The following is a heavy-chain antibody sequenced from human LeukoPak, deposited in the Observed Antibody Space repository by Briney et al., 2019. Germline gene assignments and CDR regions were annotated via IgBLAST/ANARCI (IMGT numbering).Heavy chain of an antibody. Sequence: GGSLRLSCAASGFTFNNYAMSWVRQAPGKGLEWVSAISGSGASTYYADSVKGRFTISRDNSKNTLYVQMNSLRAEDTAVYYCASALVRAREIHWGQGTLVTVSS. V-gene: IGHV3-23*01. CDR3: ASALVRAREIH. CDR1: GFTFNNYA. CDR2: ISGSGAST. J-gene: IGHJ4*02. D-gene: IGHD3-10*01.